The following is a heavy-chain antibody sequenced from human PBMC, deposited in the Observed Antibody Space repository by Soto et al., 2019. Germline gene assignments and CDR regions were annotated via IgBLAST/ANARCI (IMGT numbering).Heavy chain of an antibody. CDR1: GYTFRSYG. CDR2: ISGYSGNT. J-gene: IGHJ6*02. Sequence: GASVKVSWKASGYTFRSYGIDWVRQAPGQGLEWMGWISGYSGNTNHAQKFQGRVTMTTDIFTSTAYMELRSLRSDDTAVYYCARSSARGSYGPDCNGMDVWGPGTTVTVSS. D-gene: IGHD5-18*01. V-gene: IGHV1-18*04. CDR3: ARSSARGSYGPDCNGMDV.